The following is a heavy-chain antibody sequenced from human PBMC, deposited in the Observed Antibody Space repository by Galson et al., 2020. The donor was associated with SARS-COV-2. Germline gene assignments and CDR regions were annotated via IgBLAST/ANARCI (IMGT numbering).Heavy chain of an antibody. J-gene: IGHJ6*03. V-gene: IGHV3-74*01. CDR2: INSDGSST. CDR1: GFTFSSYW. Sequence: GGSLRLSCAASGFTFSSYWMHWVRQAPGKGLVWVSRINSDGSSTSYADSVKGRFTISRDNAKNTLYLQMNSLRAEDTAIYFCARHENYDLMDVWGKGTTVTVSS. D-gene: IGHD3-3*01. CDR3: ARHENYDLMDV.